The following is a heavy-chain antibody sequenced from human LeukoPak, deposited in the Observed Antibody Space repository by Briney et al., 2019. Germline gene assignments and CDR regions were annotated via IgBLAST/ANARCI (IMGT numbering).Heavy chain of an antibody. CDR2: VSGSGAST. V-gene: IGHV3-23*01. CDR1: GFTFRSYA. CDR3: ARHTIFGVDTYFDY. J-gene: IGHJ4*02. D-gene: IGHD3-3*01. Sequence: GGSLRLSCAASGFTFRSYAMSWVRQAPGKGLEWVSTVSGSGASTYYADSVKGRFTISRDNSKNTLYLQMNSLRAEDTAVYYCARHTIFGVDTYFDYWGQGTLVTVSS.